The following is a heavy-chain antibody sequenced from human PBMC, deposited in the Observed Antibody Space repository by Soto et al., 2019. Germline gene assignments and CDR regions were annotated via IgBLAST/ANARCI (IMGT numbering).Heavy chain of an antibody. CDR2: INAGNGNT. CDR1: GYTFTSYA. V-gene: IGHV1-3*01. CDR3: ARDARSWYWSEVGNFFDY. J-gene: IGHJ4*02. Sequence: QVQLVQSGAEVKKPGASVKVSCKASGYTFTSYAMHWVCQAPGQRLEWMGWINAGNGNTKYSQKFQGRVTITRDTWASTAYMELSSLRSEDTAVYYCARDARSWYWSEVGNFFDYWGQGTLVTVSS. D-gene: IGHD6-13*01.